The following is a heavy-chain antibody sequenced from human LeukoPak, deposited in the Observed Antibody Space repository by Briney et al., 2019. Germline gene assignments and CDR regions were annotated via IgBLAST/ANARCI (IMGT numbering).Heavy chain of an antibody. CDR2: ISTYKGTT. J-gene: IGHJ6*03. D-gene: IGHD6-13*01. CDR3: ARYSSSWYHYMDV. CDR1: GYTFTTYG. Sequence: GASVKVSCKAIGYTFTTYGIAWVRQAPGQGLEWMGWISTYKGTTNYTQKFQGRVAMTTDTSTSTAYMELRSLRSDDTAVHYCARYSSSWYHYMDVWGKGTTVTVSS. V-gene: IGHV1-18*04.